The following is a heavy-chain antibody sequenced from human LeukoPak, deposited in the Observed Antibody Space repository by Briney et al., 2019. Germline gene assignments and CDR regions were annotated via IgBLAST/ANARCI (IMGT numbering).Heavy chain of an antibody. CDR1: GDSINSYH. Sequence: SETLSLTCSVSGDSINSYHWRWIRQPPGKGLEWIGYIYYSGSTNYNPSLKSRLTISVDTSKNQFSLKLSSVTAADTAVYYCARLTKRNDPFAIWGQGTMVTVSS. D-gene: IGHD1-14*01. J-gene: IGHJ3*02. CDR2: IYYSGST. CDR3: ARLTKRNDPFAI. V-gene: IGHV4-59*01.